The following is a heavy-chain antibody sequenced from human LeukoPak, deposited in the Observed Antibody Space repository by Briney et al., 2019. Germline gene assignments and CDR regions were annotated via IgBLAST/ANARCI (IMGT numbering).Heavy chain of an antibody. Sequence: SETLSLTCTVSGGSISSHYWSWIRQPPGKGLEWIGYIYFGGSTNYNPSLKSRVTISIDTPNNQFSLKLSSVTAADTGVYYCARGLGAVAGRIYDGFDMWGQGTMVTVSS. D-gene: IGHD6-19*01. CDR1: GGSISSHY. CDR3: ARGLGAVAGRIYDGFDM. J-gene: IGHJ3*02. V-gene: IGHV4-59*11. CDR2: IYFGGST.